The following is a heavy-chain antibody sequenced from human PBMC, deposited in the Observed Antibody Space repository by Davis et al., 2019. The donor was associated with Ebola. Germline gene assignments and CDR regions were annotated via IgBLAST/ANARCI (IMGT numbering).Heavy chain of an antibody. J-gene: IGHJ4*02. V-gene: IGHV1-69*04. CDR1: GCTFSSYA. CDR3: AREISRSWDY. D-gene: IGHD6-13*01. Sequence: SSVKVSCMACGCTFSSYAISWVRQAPGQGLEWMGRIIPILGIANYAQKFQGRVTITADKSTSTAYMELSSLRSEDTAVYYCAREISRSWDYWGQGTLVTVAS. CDR2: IIPILGIA.